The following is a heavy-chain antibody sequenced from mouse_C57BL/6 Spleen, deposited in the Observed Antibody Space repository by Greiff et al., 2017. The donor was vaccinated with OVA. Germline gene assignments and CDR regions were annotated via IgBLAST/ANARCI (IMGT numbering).Heavy chain of an antibody. CDR2: IYPGSGNT. V-gene: IGHV1-76*01. D-gene: IGHD4-1*01. CDR1: GYTFTDYY. Sequence: LQESGAELVRPGASVKLSCKASGYTFTDYYINWVKQRPGQGLEWIARIYPGSGNTYYNEKFKGKATLTAEKSSSTAYMQLSSLTSEDSAVYFCARSSAGTDYWGQGTTLTVSS. J-gene: IGHJ2*01. CDR3: ARSSAGTDY.